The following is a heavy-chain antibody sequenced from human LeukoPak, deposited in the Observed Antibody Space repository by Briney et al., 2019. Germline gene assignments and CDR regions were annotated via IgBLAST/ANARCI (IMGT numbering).Heavy chain of an antibody. CDR2: IEQDGSEK. CDR3: ARDVGQYYYDSSGYYFGAFDI. D-gene: IGHD3-22*01. V-gene: IGHV3-7*01. Sequence: GSLRLSCAASGFTFSSYWMSWVRQAPGKGLEWVANIEQDGSEKYYVDSVKGRFTISRDNAKNSLYLQMNSLRAEDTAVYYCARDVGQYYYDSSGYYFGAFDIWGQGTMVTVSS. J-gene: IGHJ3*02. CDR1: GFTFSSYW.